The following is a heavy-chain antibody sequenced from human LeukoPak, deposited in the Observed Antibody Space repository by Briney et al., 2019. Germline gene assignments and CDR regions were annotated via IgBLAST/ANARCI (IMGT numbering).Heavy chain of an antibody. CDR1: GFTFSSYA. J-gene: IGHJ4*02. V-gene: IGHV3-23*01. CDR2: ISGSGGST. Sequence: GGSLRLSCAASGFTFSSYAMSWVRQAPGRGLEWVSAISGSGGSTYYADSVKGRFTISRDNSKNTLYLQMNSLRAEDTAVYYCAKSITMIVVVISFDYWGQGTLVTVSS. CDR3: AKSITMIVVVISFDY. D-gene: IGHD3-22*01.